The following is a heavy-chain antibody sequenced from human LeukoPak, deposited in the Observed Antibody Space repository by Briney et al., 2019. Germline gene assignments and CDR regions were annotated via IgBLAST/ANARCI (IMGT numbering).Heavy chain of an antibody. CDR2: INHSGST. V-gene: IGHV4-34*01. Sequence: SETLSLTCAVYGGSFSGYYWSWIRQPPGKGLEWLGEINHSGSTNYNPSLKSRVTISVDTSKNQFSLKLSSVPAADTAVYYCARGRVKRYYYDSSGYHPYDYWGQGTLVTVSS. CDR1: GGSFSGYY. D-gene: IGHD3-22*01. CDR3: ARGRVKRYYYDSSGYHPYDY. J-gene: IGHJ4*02.